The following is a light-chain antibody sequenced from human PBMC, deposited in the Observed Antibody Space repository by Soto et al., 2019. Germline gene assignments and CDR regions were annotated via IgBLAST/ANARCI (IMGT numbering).Light chain of an antibody. CDR1: QHIGTY. CDR2: DAS. J-gene: IGKJ2*01. Sequence: DIPMTQSPSSVSASVGDRVTITCRASQHIGTYLAWYQQKPGTAPNLLIYDASILQTGVTSRFSGSGSGTDFTLTISSLQPEDFATYFCQQSLRFPYTFGQGTKLEI. V-gene: IGKV1-12*01. CDR3: QQSLRFPYT.